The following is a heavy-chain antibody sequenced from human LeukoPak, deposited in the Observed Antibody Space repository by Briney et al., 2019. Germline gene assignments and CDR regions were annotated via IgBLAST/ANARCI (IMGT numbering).Heavy chain of an antibody. CDR2: ISSKGGST. CDR3: VRGWYYFDY. V-gene: IGHV3-64D*09. J-gene: IGHJ4*02. D-gene: IGHD6-13*01. CDR1: GFTFSSYA. Sequence: PGGSLRLSCSASGFTFSSYAMSWVRQAPGKGLEYVSGISSKGGSTYYADSVKGRFTISRDNSKNTLYLQMSSLRAEDTAVYYCVRGWYYFDYWGQGTLVTVSS.